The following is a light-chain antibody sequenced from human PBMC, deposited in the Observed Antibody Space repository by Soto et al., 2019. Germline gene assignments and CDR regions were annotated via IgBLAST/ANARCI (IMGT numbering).Light chain of an antibody. V-gene: IGLV2-14*01. CDR2: EVN. J-gene: IGLJ1*01. CDR1: SSDVGGYNY. Sequence: SALTQPASVSGSPGQSITISCTGTSSDVGGYNYVSWYQQYPGRAPKFMIYEVNNRPSGVSNRFSGSKSGNTASLTISGLQAEDEADYYCSSYTSSSTPFVFGTGTKVTVL. CDR3: SSYTSSSTPFV.